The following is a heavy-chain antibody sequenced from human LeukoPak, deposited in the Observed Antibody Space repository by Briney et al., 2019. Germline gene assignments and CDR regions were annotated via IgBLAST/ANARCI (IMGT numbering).Heavy chain of an antibody. CDR3: AKAGVRYFDSSGLYAFDF. J-gene: IGHJ3*01. D-gene: IGHD3-22*01. CDR2: IYYSGST. V-gene: IGHV4-39*05. CDR1: GGSISSTSYY. Sequence: PSETPSLTCAVSGGSISSTSYYCAWIRQPPGKGLEWIGTIYYSGSTYHNPSLKSRVTLSVDTSRNQFSLRLSSVDAADTAVYYCAKAGVRYFDSSGLYAFDFWGQGTTVTVSS.